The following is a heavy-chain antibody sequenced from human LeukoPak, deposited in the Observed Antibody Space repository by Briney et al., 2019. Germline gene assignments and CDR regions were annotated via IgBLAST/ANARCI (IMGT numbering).Heavy chain of an antibody. D-gene: IGHD6-13*01. CDR2: INHSGST. V-gene: IGHV4-34*01. J-gene: IGHJ4*02. Sequence: PSETLSLTCAVYGGSFSGYYWSWIRQPPGKGLEWIGEINHSGSTNYNPSLKSRVTISVDTSKNQFSLKLSSVTAADTAVYYCARRFGYSSSRYYFDYWGQGTLVTVSS. CDR3: ARRFGYSSSRYYFDY. CDR1: GGSFSGYY.